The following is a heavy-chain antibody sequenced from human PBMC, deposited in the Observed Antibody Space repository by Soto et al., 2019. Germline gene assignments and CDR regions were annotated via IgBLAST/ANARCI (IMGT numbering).Heavy chain of an antibody. CDR3: ARQIYDSDTGPNFQYYFDS. V-gene: IGHV5-10-1*01. J-gene: IGHJ4*02. D-gene: IGHD3-22*01. CDR1: GYSFAGYW. Sequence: GESLKISCKGSGYSFAGYWITWVRQKPGKGLEWMGRIDPSDSQTYYSPSFRGHVTISAAKSITTVFLQWSSLRASDTAMYYCARQIYDSDTGPNFQYYFDSWGQGTPVTVSS. CDR2: IDPSDSQT.